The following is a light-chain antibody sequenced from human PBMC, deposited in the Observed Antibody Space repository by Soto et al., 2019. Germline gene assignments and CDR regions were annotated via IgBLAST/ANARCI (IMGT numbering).Light chain of an antibody. J-gene: IGKJ1*01. CDR1: QSVTSNY. CDR3: QQYGSSVTWT. Sequence: EVVLTQSPGTVPLSPGERATLSCRASQSVTSNYLAWYQQKPGQAHRLLIYAASSRATGIPDRFSGSVSGRDSSLSISRLEPEDFAVYYCQQYGSSVTWTYGHGNKVEIK. CDR2: AAS. V-gene: IGKV3-20*01.